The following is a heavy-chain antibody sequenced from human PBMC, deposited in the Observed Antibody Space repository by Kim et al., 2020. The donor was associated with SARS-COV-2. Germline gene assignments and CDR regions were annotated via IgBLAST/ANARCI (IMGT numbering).Heavy chain of an antibody. Sequence: ASVKVSCKASGYTFTSYGISWVRQAPGQGLEWMGWISAYNGNTNYAQKLQGRVTMTTDTSTSTAYMELRSLRSDDTAVYYCARDQRALYSGYEIHYYYYGMDVWGQGTTVTVSS. V-gene: IGHV1-18*04. CDR3: ARDQRALYSGYEIHYYYYGMDV. D-gene: IGHD5-12*01. J-gene: IGHJ6*02. CDR1: GYTFTSYG. CDR2: ISAYNGNT.